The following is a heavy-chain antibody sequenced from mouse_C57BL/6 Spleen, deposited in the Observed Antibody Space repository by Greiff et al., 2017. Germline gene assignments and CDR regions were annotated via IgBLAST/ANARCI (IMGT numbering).Heavy chain of an antibody. Sequence: EVQLQQSGTVLARPGASVKMSCKTSGYTFTSYWMHWVKQRPGQGLEWIGAIYPGNSDTSYHQKFKGKAKLTAVTSASTAYMELSSLTNEDSAVYYCTRLGTVVALDWYFDVWGTGTTVTVSS. CDR3: TRLGTVVALDWYFDV. J-gene: IGHJ1*03. D-gene: IGHD1-1*01. V-gene: IGHV1-5*01. CDR2: IYPGNSDT. CDR1: GYTFTSYW.